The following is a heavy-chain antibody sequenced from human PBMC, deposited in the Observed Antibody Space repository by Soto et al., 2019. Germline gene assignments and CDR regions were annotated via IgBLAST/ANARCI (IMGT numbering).Heavy chain of an antibody. Sequence: QVQLVESGGGVVQPGRSLRLSCAASGFTFSSYGMHWVRQAPGKGLEWVAVISYDGSNKYYPDSVKGRFPISRDNSTHTRYLQMNSLRAEDTAVYYWEKGSGSCVLWGQGTLVTVSS. CDR3: EKGSGSCVL. V-gene: IGHV3-30*18. CDR1: GFTFSSYG. CDR2: ISYDGSNK. D-gene: IGHD1-26*01. J-gene: IGHJ4*02.